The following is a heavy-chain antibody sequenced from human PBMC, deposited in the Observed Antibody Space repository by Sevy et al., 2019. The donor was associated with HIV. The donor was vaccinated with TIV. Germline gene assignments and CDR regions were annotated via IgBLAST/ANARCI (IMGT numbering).Heavy chain of an antibody. V-gene: IGHV3-30*02. D-gene: IGHD1-1*01. J-gene: IGHJ4*02. CDR3: AKDTNALLEN. Sequence: GGSLRLSCAASGFTFSSYGMHWVRQAPGKGLEWVAFIRYDGSNKYYAGSVKGRFTISRDNSKNTLYLQMNSLRAEDTAVYYCAKDTNALLENWGQGTLVTVSS. CDR1: GFTFSSYG. CDR2: IRYDGSNK.